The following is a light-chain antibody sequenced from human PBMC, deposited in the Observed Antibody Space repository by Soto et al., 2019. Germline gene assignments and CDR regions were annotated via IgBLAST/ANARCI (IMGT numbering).Light chain of an antibody. CDR1: SGHSSYA. CDR3: QTWGTGIQGV. CDR2: LNSDGSH. Sequence: QLVLTQSPSASASLGASVKLTCTLSSGHSSYAIAWHQQQPEKGPRYLMKLNSDGSHSKGDGIPDRFSGSSSGAERDLSISSLRSEDEADYYCQTWGTGIQGVFGGGTKLTVL. J-gene: IGLJ3*02. V-gene: IGLV4-69*01.